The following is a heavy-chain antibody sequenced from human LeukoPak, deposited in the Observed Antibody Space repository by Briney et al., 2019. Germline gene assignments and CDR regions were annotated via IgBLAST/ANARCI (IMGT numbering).Heavy chain of an antibody. CDR3: ARDQGRGYWDLDAFDI. Sequence: GGSLRLSCAASGFTFSSYAMHWVRQAPGKGLERVAVISYDGSNKYYADSVKGRFTISRDNSKNTLYLQMNSLRAEDTAVYYCARDQGRGYWDLDAFDIWGQGTMVTVSS. J-gene: IGHJ3*02. CDR2: ISYDGSNK. V-gene: IGHV3-30*01. CDR1: GFTFSSYA. D-gene: IGHD3-22*01.